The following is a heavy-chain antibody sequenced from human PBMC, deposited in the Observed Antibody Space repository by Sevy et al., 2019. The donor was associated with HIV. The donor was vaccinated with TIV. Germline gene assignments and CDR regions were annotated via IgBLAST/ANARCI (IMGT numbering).Heavy chain of an antibody. Sequence: GGSLRLSCAASGFTFSNYAMNWVRQVPGKGLEWVSGITDSGGGTFYADSVKGRFAISRDIPKNTLYLQMNSLSAEDAAVYYCAKVPWGYCGGECLYHFDSWGQGTLVTVSS. CDR2: ITDSGGGT. D-gene: IGHD2-21*01. J-gene: IGHJ4*02. V-gene: IGHV3-23*01. CDR3: AKVPWGYCGGECLYHFDS. CDR1: GFTFSNYA.